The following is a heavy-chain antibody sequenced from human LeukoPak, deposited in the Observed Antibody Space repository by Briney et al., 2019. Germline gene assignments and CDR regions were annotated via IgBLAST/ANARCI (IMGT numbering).Heavy chain of an antibody. J-gene: IGHJ4*02. CDR2: INHSGST. D-gene: IGHD1-1*01. CDR1: GGSFSGYY. CDR3: ARGRPTTGTADFEFDY. V-gene: IGHV4-34*01. Sequence: PSETLSLTCAVYGGSFSGYYWSWIRQPPGKGLEWIGEINHSGSTNYNPSLKSRVTISVDTSKNQFSLKLSSVTAAYTAVYYCARGRPTTGTADFEFDYWGQGTLVTVSS.